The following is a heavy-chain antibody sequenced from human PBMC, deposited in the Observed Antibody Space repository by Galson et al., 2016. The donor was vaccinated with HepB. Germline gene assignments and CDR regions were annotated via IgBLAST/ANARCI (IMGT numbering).Heavy chain of an antibody. V-gene: IGHV4-31*03. J-gene: IGHJ6*02. CDR1: GDSISSEGYY. CDR3: ARTRGDWGSYYYYFGMDV. Sequence: TLSLTCTVSGDSISSEGYYWTWARLLPGKGLEWIANIYYSGSSHSNPSLESRVTTSVATSKNQSSLKLTSVTAADTAVYYCARTRGDWGSYYYYFGMDVWGQGTTVTVSS. CDR2: IYYSGSS. D-gene: IGHD3-16*01.